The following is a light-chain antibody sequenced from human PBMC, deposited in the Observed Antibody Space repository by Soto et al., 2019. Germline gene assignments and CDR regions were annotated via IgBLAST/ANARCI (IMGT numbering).Light chain of an antibody. CDR1: QSISNW. V-gene: IGKV1-5*03. CDR3: QQYDTYPRT. CDR2: KAS. Sequence: DIQMTQSPSTLSASVGDRVTITCRASQSISNWLAWYQQKPGKAPKLLIFKASTLESGVPSRFSGSGSGTEFTLNISSLQPDDFATYHCQQYDTYPRTFGQETKVDIK. J-gene: IGKJ1*01.